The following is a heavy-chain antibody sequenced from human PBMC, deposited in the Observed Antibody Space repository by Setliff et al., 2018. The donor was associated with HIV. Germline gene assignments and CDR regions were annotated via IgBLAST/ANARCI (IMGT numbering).Heavy chain of an antibody. CDR1: GGSISSGSYY. CDR3: AREVRGPEGIAAPGTGDY. D-gene: IGHD6-13*01. V-gene: IGHV4-61*09. CDR2: IYTSGST. J-gene: IGHJ4*02. Sequence: PSETLSLTCTVSGGSISSGSYYWSWIRQPAGKGLEWIGHIYTSGSTNYNPSLKSRVTISLDTSKNQFSLKLSSVTAADTAVYYCAREVRGPEGIAAPGTGDYWGQGTLVTVSS.